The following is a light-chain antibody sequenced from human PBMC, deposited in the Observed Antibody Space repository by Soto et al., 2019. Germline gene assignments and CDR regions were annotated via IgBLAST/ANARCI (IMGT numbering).Light chain of an antibody. Sequence: IQMTQSPSSLSASVRDRVTITGRASQSISSYLNWYQQKKGKAPKILIYAASSFQSGVPSRFSGSGYGTAFNLTISSLQTEDFATYYCQQSYTTPWTFGQGTKVDIK. CDR3: QQSYTTPWT. J-gene: IGKJ1*01. CDR1: QSISSY. CDR2: AAS. V-gene: IGKV1-39*01.